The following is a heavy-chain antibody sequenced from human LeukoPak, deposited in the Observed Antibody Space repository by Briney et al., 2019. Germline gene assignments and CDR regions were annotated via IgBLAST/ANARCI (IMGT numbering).Heavy chain of an antibody. V-gene: IGHV3-74*01. Sequence: GGSLRLSCAASGFIFNDFWMHWLRQVPGKGPVWVSRISSDGSTTCYADSVKGRFTISRDNAKNTLYLQMSSLRVEDTAVYYCGTAQYWAQETLLSVSS. CDR2: ISSDGSTT. J-gene: IGHJ4*02. CDR3: GTAQY. CDR1: GFIFNDFW.